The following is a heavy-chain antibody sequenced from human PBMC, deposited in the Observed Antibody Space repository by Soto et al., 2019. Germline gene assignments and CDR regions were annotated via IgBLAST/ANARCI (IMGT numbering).Heavy chain of an antibody. CDR2: ISYDGSNK. CDR1: GFTFSIYG. Sequence: PGGSLRLSCAASGFTFSIYGMHWVRQAPGKGLEWVAVISYDGSNKYYADSVKGRFTISRDNSKNTLYLQMNSLRAEDTADYYCTTLVLGAFDIWGQGTMVTVSS. CDR3: TTLVLGAFDI. J-gene: IGHJ3*02. D-gene: IGHD2-8*01. V-gene: IGHV3-30*03.